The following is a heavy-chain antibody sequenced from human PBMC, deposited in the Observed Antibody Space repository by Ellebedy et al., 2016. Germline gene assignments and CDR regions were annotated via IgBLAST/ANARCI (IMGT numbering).Heavy chain of an antibody. J-gene: IGHJ3*02. CDR3: ARVQRYSSSADAFEI. V-gene: IGHV3-11*01. D-gene: IGHD6-6*01. CDR2: ISSSGSTI. CDR1: GFTFSDYY. Sequence: GESLKISCAASGFTFSDYYMSWIRQAPGKGLEWVSYISSSGSTIYYADSVKGRFTISRDNAKNSLYLQMNSLRAEDTAVYYCARVQRYSSSADAFEIWGQGTMVTVSS.